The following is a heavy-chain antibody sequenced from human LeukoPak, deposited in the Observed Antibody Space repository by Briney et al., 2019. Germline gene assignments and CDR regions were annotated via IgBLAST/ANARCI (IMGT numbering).Heavy chain of an antibody. Sequence: PGGSLRLSCAASGFTFSVYIIQWVRQAPGKGLEWVALTWSDGSDKFYADSVKGRFVISRDNSKNTLYLQMNSLRAEDSAVYFCARAQSATLSYYFDLWGQGTLVTVSS. CDR1: GFTFSVYI. D-gene: IGHD3-22*01. J-gene: IGHJ5*02. CDR2: TWSDGSDK. V-gene: IGHV3-33*01. CDR3: ARAQSATLSYYFDL.